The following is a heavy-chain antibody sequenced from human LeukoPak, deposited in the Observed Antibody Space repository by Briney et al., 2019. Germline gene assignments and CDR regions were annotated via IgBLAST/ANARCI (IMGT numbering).Heavy chain of an antibody. CDR3: ATQWPVGEPTRYDAFDI. Sequence: ASVKVSCKVSGYTLTELTMHWVRQAPGKGLEWMGGIDPEDGETIYAQKFQGRVTMTEDTSTDTAYMELSSLRSEDTAVYYCATQWPVGEPTRYDAFDIWGQGTMVTVSS. CDR2: IDPEDGET. V-gene: IGHV1-24*01. J-gene: IGHJ3*02. D-gene: IGHD6-19*01. CDR1: GYTLTELT.